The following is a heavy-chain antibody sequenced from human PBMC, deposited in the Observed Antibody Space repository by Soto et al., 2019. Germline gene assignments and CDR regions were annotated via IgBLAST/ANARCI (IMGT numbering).Heavy chain of an antibody. J-gene: IGHJ4*02. CDR1: GFTFSSYG. V-gene: IGHV3-33*01. Sequence: QVQLVESGGGVVQPGRSLRLSCAASGFTFSSYGMHWVRQAPGKGLEWVAVIWYDGSNKYYADSVKGRFTISRDNSKNTLYLQMNSLRAEDTAVYYCARDLTDTYYDLLTGQKSPRDWGQGTLVTVSS. CDR3: ARDLTDTYYDLLTGQKSPRD. D-gene: IGHD3-9*01. CDR2: IWYDGSNK.